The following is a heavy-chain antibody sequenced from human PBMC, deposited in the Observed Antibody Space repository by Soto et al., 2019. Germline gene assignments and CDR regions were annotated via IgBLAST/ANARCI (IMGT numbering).Heavy chain of an antibody. Sequence: QVQLQESGPGLVKPSQTLSLTCTVSGGSISSGNYYWSWIRQPPGKGLGWIGFISYSGSTYYNASLKSRVTISVDTSKNQFSLNLNSVTAADTAVYYCATMGTSATVLYYFDYWGQGTLVTVSS. CDR1: GGSISSGNYY. D-gene: IGHD1-7*01. V-gene: IGHV4-30-4*01. J-gene: IGHJ4*02. CDR2: ISYSGST. CDR3: ATMGTSATVLYYFDY.